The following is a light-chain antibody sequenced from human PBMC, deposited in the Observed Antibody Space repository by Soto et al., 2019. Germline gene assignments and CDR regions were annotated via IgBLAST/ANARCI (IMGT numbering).Light chain of an antibody. CDR3: SSNTRSRTYV. CDR2: EVS. CDR1: SSDVGGYNF. J-gene: IGLJ1*01. Sequence: QSALTQPASVSGSPGQSITISCTGTSSDVGGYNFVSWYQKHPGKAPKLMIYEVSNRPSGVSNRFSGSKSGNTASLTISGLHAEDEADYYCSSNTRSRTYVFGSGTKLTVL. V-gene: IGLV2-14*01.